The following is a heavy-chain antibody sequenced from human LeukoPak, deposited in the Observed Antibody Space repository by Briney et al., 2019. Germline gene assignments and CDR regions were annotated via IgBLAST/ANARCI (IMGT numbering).Heavy chain of an antibody. CDR1: GGSISSSSYY. V-gene: IGHV4-39*01. CDR3: ARQTGVGLFILP. CDR2: IYYSGNT. Sequence: SETLSLTCTVSGGSISSSSYYWGWIRQPPGKGLEWVGSIYYSGNTYYNPSLKSRVTISVDTSKNQFSLKLTSVTAADTAVYYCARQTGVGLFILPGGRGTLVTVSS. D-gene: IGHD3-3*01. J-gene: IGHJ4*02.